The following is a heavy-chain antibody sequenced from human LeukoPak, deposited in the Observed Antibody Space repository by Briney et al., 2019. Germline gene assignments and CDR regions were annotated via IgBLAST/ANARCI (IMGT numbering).Heavy chain of an antibody. V-gene: IGHV4-4*07. D-gene: IGHD6-19*01. CDR3: ARQYSSGWSYYYGLDV. CDR2: MYASGGST. J-gene: IGHJ6*02. CDR1: GGSMNGNY. Sequence: SETLSLTCTVSGGSMNGNYWSWIRQPAGKGLEWIGRMYASGGSTNYNPSLKSRVTMSVDTSKNQVSLQLNSVTPEDTAVYYCARQYSSGWSYYYGLDVWGQGTTVTVSS.